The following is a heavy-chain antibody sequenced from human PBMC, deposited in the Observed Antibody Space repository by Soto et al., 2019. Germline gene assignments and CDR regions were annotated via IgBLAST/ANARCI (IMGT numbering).Heavy chain of an antibody. CDR3: ARDVIAAAGITSYYYYYMDV. Sequence: GGSLRLSCAASGFTVSSNYMSWVRQAPGKGLEWVSVIYSGGSTYYADSVKGRFTISRHNSKNTLYLQMNSLRAEDTAVYYCARDVIAAAGITSYYYYYMDVWGKGTTVTVSS. D-gene: IGHD6-13*01. J-gene: IGHJ6*03. V-gene: IGHV3-53*04. CDR1: GFTVSSNY. CDR2: IYSGGST.